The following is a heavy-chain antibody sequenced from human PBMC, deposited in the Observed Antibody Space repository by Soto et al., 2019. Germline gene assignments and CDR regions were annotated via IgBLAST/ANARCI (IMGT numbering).Heavy chain of an antibody. D-gene: IGHD4-17*01. CDR2: INHSGST. J-gene: IGHJ4*02. CDR3: ARGPSTVTYNTTFDY. Sequence: PSETLSLTCAVYGGSFSGYYWSWIRQPPGKGLEWIGEINHSGSTNYNPSLKSRVTISVDTSKNQFSLKLSSVIAADTAVYYCARGPSTVTYNTTFDYWGQGTLVTVSS. V-gene: IGHV4-34*01. CDR1: GGSFSGYY.